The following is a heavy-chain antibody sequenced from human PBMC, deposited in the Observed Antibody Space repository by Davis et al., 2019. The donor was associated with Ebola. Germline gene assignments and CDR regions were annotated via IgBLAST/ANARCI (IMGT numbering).Heavy chain of an antibody. Sequence: SLKISCAASGFTFDDYAMNWVRQAPGKGLEWVSGITWNSGSIGYADSVKGRFTISRDNAKNSLYLQMNSLRAEDTAVYYCAKDLSFDFWSGNYYYGVDVWGQGTTVTVSS. V-gene: IGHV3-9*01. J-gene: IGHJ6*02. D-gene: IGHD3-3*01. CDR3: AKDLSFDFWSGNYYYGVDV. CDR1: GFTFDDYA. CDR2: ITWNSGSI.